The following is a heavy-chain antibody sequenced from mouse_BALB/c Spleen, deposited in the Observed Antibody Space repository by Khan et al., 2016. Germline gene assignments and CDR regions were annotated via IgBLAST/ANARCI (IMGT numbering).Heavy chain of an antibody. Sequence: EVQLQESGPGLVKPSQSLTLTCSVIGYSITSGYYWNWIRQFPGNKLEWMGYISYDGNNNYNESLKNRISITRDTSKNQIFLTLSSVNTEDTATYSCAVFYYGRHYYYYAMDYWGQGTSVTVAS. J-gene: IGHJ4*01. CDR1: GYSITSGYY. CDR3: AVFYYGRHYYYYAMDY. CDR2: ISYDGNN. D-gene: IGHD1-1*01. V-gene: IGHV3-6*02.